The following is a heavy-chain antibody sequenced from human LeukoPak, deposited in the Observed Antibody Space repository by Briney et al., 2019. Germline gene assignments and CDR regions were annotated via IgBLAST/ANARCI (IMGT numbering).Heavy chain of an antibody. CDR1: GLTFSSYG. CDR3: AKDGYNLDWYFDL. CDR2: ISYDGSNK. J-gene: IGHJ2*01. D-gene: IGHD5-24*01. Sequence: PGRSLRLPCAASGLTFSSYGMHWVRQAPGKGLEWVAVISYDGSNKYYADSVKGRFTISRDNSKNTLYLQMNSLRAEDTAVYYCAKDGYNLDWYFDLWGRGTLVTVSS. V-gene: IGHV3-30*18.